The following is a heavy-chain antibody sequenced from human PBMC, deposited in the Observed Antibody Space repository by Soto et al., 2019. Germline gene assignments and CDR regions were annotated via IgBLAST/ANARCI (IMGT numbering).Heavy chain of an antibody. D-gene: IGHD3-10*01. J-gene: IGHJ6*02. CDR1: GDSVSSNSSG. CDR3: TGITWFRGMDV. CDR2: TYYKSKWNN. Sequence: SQTLSLTFVISGDSVSSNSSGWNCIRQSPSRGLEWLGRTYYKSKWNNDYALSVRSRITIYPDTSKNQFSLHLYSVAPEDTAVYYCTGITWFRGMDVWGQGTPVTVSS. V-gene: IGHV6-1*01.